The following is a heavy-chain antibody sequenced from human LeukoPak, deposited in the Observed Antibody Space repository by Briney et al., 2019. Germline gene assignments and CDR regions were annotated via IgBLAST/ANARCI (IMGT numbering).Heavy chain of an antibody. CDR3: AREGSSYDSSTNDAFDI. CDR1: GGSISSSTYY. CDR2: IFYSGST. D-gene: IGHD3-22*01. V-gene: IGHV4-39*07. Sequence: SETLSLTCTVSGGSISSSTYYWGWIRQSPGKGLEWIGSIFYSGSTYYNPSLKSRVTISVDTSKNQFSLKLSSVTAADTAVYYCAREGSSYDSSTNDAFDIWGQGTMVTVSS. J-gene: IGHJ3*02.